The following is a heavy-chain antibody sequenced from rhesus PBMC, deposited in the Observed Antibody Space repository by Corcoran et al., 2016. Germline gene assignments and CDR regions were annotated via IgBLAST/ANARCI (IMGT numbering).Heavy chain of an antibody. Sequence: VEHLVESGGGLVQPGASLRLSCAVSEYTFISYDMRSVRHAPWKGLVWVSAISIGGGKYYPDSVKGRFTISRDNAKNSLYLQMNSLRAEDTAVYYCARARPYSNLDYWGQGVLVTVSS. CDR2: ISIGGGK. CDR1: EYTFISYD. D-gene: IGHD4-23*01. V-gene: IGHV3-132*01. CDR3: ARARPYSNLDY. J-gene: IGHJ4*01.